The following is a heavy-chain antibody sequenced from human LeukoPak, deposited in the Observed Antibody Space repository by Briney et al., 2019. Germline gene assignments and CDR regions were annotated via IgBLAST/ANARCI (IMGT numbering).Heavy chain of an antibody. CDR3: ARDPGHSGWYGDY. Sequence: GGSLRLSCAASGFNFHDHAMSWFRQAPGKGPEWVSTIHWNMDITTYADSVKGRFTISKDNSKNTLYLQMNSLRAEDTAVYYCARDPGHSGWYGDYWGQGTLVTVSS. V-gene: IGHV3-20*04. CDR2: IHWNMDIT. J-gene: IGHJ4*02. D-gene: IGHD6-19*01. CDR1: GFNFHDHA.